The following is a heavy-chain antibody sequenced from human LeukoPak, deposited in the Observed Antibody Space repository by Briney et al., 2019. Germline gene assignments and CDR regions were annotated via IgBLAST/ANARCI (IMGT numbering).Heavy chain of an antibody. V-gene: IGHV3-53*01. Sequence: GSLRLSCAASGFTVSSNYMSWVRQAPGKGLEWVSVIYSGGSTYYADSVKGRFTISRDNSKNTLYLQMNSLRAEDTAVYYCAREGQDSSGYKHFDYWGQGTLVTVSS. CDR2: IYSGGST. CDR3: AREGQDSSGYKHFDY. CDR1: GFTVSSNY. J-gene: IGHJ4*02. D-gene: IGHD3-22*01.